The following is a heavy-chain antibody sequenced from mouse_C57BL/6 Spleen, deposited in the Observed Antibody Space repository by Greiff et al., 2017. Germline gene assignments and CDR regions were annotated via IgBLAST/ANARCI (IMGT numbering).Heavy chain of an antibody. J-gene: IGHJ4*01. CDR2: INPSNGGT. CDR3: ARKGFNYGYAMDY. D-gene: IGHD1-1*01. Sequence: VHLQQPGTELVKPGASVKLSCKASGYTFTSYWMHWVKQRPGQGLEWIGNINPSNGGTNYNEKFKSKATLTVDKSSSTAYMQLSSLTSEDSAVYYCARKGFNYGYAMDYWGQGTSVTVSS. V-gene: IGHV1-53*01. CDR1: GYTFTSYW.